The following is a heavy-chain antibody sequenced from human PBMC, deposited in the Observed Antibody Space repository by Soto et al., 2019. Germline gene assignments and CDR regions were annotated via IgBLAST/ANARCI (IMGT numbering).Heavy chain of an antibody. D-gene: IGHD6-13*01. CDR2: ISSSSSTI. J-gene: IGHJ4*02. Sequence: GGSLSLSCAASGFTFSSYSMNWARQAPGKGLEWVSYISSSSSTIYYADSVKGRFTISRDNAKNSLYLQMNSLRDEDTAVYYCARDPPRTFIAAADPFDYWGQGTLVTVSS. V-gene: IGHV3-48*02. CDR3: ARDPPRTFIAAADPFDY. CDR1: GFTFSSYS.